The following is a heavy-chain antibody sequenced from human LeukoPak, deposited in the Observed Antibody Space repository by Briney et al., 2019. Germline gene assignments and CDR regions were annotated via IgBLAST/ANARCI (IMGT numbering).Heavy chain of an antibody. CDR3: AKDLEYSSSPSDY. V-gene: IGHV3-30*18. CDR2: ISYDGSNK. D-gene: IGHD6-6*01. J-gene: IGHJ4*02. Sequence: GGSLRLSCAASGFTFSSYGMHWVRQAPGKGLEWVAVISYDGSNKYYADSVKGRFTISRDNSKNTLYLQMNSLRAEDTAVYYCAKDLEYSSSPSDYWGQGTLVTVSS. CDR1: GFTFSSYG.